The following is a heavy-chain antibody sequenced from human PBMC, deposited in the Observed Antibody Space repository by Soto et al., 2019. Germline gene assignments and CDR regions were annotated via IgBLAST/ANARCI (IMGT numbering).Heavy chain of an antibody. V-gene: IGHV4-59*01. CDR2: IYYSGST. D-gene: IGHD5-18*01. J-gene: IGHJ4*02. Sequence: PSETLSLTCTVSGGSISSYYWSWIRQPPGKGLEWIGYIYYSGSTNYNPSLKSRVTISVDTSKNQFSLKLSSVTAADTAVYYCARNPYYNYGYDYWGQGTLVT. CDR3: ARNPYYNYGYDY. CDR1: GGSISSYY.